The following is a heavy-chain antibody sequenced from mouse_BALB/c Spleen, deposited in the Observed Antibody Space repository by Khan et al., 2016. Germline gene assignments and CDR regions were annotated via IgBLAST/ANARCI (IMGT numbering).Heavy chain of an antibody. CDR3: AYDGYYAWFPY. Sequence: EVQLQESGPGLVKPSQSLSLTCTVTGYSITSDYAWNWIRQFPGNKLEWMGYIRYSGLTNYNPSLNSRTSITPDTSKNQFFLQLISVTTEDTTTYYCAYDGYYAWFPYWGQGTLVTISA. CDR1: GYSITSDYA. D-gene: IGHD2-3*01. J-gene: IGHJ3*01. V-gene: IGHV3-2*02. CDR2: IRYSGLT.